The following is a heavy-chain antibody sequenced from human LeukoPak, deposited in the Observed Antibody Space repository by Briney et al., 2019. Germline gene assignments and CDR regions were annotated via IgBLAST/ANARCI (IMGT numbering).Heavy chain of an antibody. J-gene: IGHJ3*02. D-gene: IGHD3-3*01. CDR3: ARVYGGSGYAFDI. CDR2: IIPILGIA. V-gene: IGHV1-69*02. CDR1: GGTFSSYT. Sequence: SVKVSCKASGGTFSSYTISWVRQAPGQGLEWMGRIIPILGIANYAQKFQGRVTITADKSTSTAYMELSSLGSEDTAVYYCARVYGGSGYAFDIWGQGTMVTVSS.